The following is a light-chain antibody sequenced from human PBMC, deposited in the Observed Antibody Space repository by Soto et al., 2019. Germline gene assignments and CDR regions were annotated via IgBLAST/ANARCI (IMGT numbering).Light chain of an antibody. V-gene: IGKV3-20*01. CDR2: GAS. CDR1: QSVGRNF. CDR3: QQYASSPLT. J-gene: IGKJ4*01. Sequence: IVLTQSPGTLAVSPGERATLSCRASQSVGRNFLAWYQQKPGQAPRLLIYGASTRASGIPDRFSGSGSGTDFTLTISRLEPEDFAVYYCQQYASSPLTFGGGTKVETK.